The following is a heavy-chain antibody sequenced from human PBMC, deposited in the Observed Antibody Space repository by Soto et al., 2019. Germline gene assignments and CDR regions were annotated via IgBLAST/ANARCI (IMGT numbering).Heavy chain of an antibody. CDR3: ARRYYSNSRSYYYYYMDV. V-gene: IGHV5-51*01. CDR1: GYSFTSYC. D-gene: IGHD4-4*01. Sequence: GESLKISCKGSGYSFTSYCIGWVRQMPGKGLEWMGIIYPGDSDTRYSPSFQGQVTISADKSISTAYLQWSSLKASDTAMFYCARRYYSNSRSYYYYYMDVWGKGTTVTVSS. J-gene: IGHJ6*03. CDR2: IYPGDSDT.